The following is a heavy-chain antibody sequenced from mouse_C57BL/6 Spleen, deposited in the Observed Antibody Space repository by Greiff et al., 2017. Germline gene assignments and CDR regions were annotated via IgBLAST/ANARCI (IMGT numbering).Heavy chain of an antibody. V-gene: IGHV1-61*01. J-gene: IGHJ2*01. Sequence: QVQLKQPGAELVRPGSSVKLSCKASGYTFTSYWMDWVKQRPGQGLEWIGNIYPSDSETHYNQKFKDKATLTVDKSSSTAYMQLSSLTSEDSAVYYCARSPYGSSYVDYWGQGTTLTVSS. CDR3: ARSPYGSSYVDY. CDR2: IYPSDSET. CDR1: GYTFTSYW. D-gene: IGHD1-1*01.